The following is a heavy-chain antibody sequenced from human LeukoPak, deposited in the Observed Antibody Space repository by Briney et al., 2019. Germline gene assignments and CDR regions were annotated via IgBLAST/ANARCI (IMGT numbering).Heavy chain of an antibody. V-gene: IGHV3-30*18. D-gene: IGHD4-17*01. CDR1: GFTFSSYG. Sequence: GRSLRLSCAASGFTFSSYGMHWVRQAPGKGLEWVAVISYDGSNKYYADPVKGRFTISRDNSKNTLYLQMNSLRAEDTAVYYCAKKNIDYGDYEGAFDIWGQGTMVTVSS. CDR2: ISYDGSNK. J-gene: IGHJ3*02. CDR3: AKKNIDYGDYEGAFDI.